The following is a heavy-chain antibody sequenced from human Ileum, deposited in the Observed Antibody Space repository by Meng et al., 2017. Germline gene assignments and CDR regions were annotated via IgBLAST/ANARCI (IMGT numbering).Heavy chain of an antibody. CDR2: NYYGGST. J-gene: IGHJ4*02. CDR3: ARRTGGSSNFDY. V-gene: IGHV4-39*07. D-gene: IGHD2-15*01. CDR1: GGSINSGSYY. Sequence: SETLSLTCTVSGGSINSGSYYWAWIRQPPGKGLEWIGNNYYGGSTYYNPSLKSRVTISVDTSKNQFSLKMTSVTAADTAVYYCARRTGGSSNFDYWGQGTLVTVSS.